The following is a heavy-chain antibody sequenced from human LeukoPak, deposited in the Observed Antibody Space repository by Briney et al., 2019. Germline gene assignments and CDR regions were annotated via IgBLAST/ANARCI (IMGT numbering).Heavy chain of an antibody. D-gene: IGHD5-18*01. Sequence: SVKVACKAAGCTFSSYAISLVGQAPRQALEWMEGIIPIFVTANYSQKFKGRVTITADKSTRTAYMELSRLRSDATAVYYCARDSDLSGRGYSYGYSHNWFDPWRQGTLVTVSS. CDR3: ARDSDLSGRGYSYGYSHNWFDP. CDR1: GCTFSSYA. CDR2: IIPIFVTA. V-gene: IGHV1-69*06. J-gene: IGHJ5*02.